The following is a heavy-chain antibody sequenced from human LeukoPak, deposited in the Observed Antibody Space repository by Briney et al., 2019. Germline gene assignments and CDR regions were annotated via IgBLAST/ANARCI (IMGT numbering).Heavy chain of an antibody. CDR3: ARRLMTTVTTHEYFDY. D-gene: IGHD4-11*01. J-gene: IGHJ4*02. V-gene: IGHV4-59*08. CDR1: GGSISSYY. CDR2: IYYSGST. Sequence: KPSETLSLTCTVSGGSISSYYWSWIRQPPGKGLEWIGYIYYSGSTNYNPSLKSRVTISVDTSKNQFSLKLSSVTAADTAVYYCARRLMTTVTTHEYFDYWGQGTLVTVSS.